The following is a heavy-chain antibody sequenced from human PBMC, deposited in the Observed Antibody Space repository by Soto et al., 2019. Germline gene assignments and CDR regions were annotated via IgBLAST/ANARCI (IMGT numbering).Heavy chain of an antibody. D-gene: IGHD7-27*01. CDR2: IRHKADSYRT. CDR3: SHDRNWGAGDS. J-gene: IGHJ5*01. V-gene: IGHV3-73*02. Sequence: EVPLGAAWGGFVQPGGALELFLAVSGLSFSASAIHLVRQASGTGLEWDGRIRHKADSYRTVYDASVTGSLRSSRVASKTMAYLPMSSLTTEETAVSYFCSHDRNWGAGDSWGLGTRVTVSS. CDR1: GLSFSASA.